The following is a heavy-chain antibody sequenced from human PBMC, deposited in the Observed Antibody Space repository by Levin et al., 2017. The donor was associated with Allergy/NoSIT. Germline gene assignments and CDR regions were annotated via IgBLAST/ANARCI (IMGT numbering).Heavy chain of an antibody. D-gene: IGHD3-22*01. CDR2: IDPTDSYT. CDR1: GYYFSSYW. CDR3: ARTVYYSDSSGLLEGYFFDF. J-gene: IGHJ4*02. V-gene: IGHV5-10-1*01. Sequence: KPGGSLRLSCQGSGYYFSSYWITWVRQLPGKGLEWMGKIDPTDSYTNYSPSFQGHIIISGDKSTSTAYLQWSSLQASDTAMYYCARTVYYSDSSGLLEGYFFDFWGQGTLITVSS.